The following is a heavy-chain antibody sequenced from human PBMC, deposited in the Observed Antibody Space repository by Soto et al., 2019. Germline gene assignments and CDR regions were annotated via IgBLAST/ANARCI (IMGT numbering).Heavy chain of an antibody. CDR3: AKDPVRGVKPVGWFDP. V-gene: IGHV3-23*01. Sequence: GGSLRLSCAASGFTFSSYAMIWVRQAPGKGLEWVSAISGSGGSTYYADSVKGRFTISRDNSKNTLYLQMNSLRAEDTAVYYCAKDPVRGVKPVGWFDPWGQGTLVTVSS. CDR1: GFTFSSYA. CDR2: ISGSGGST. D-gene: IGHD3-10*01. J-gene: IGHJ5*02.